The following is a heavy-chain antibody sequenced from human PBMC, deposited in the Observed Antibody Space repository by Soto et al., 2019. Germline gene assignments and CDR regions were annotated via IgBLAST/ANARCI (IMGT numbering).Heavy chain of an antibody. CDR2: IYYSGST. D-gene: IGHD3-3*01. V-gene: IGHV4-39*01. CDR1: GGSISSSSYY. CDR3: ASQTIRFLEWFALMDV. Sequence: PSETLSLTCTVSGGSISSSSYYWGWIRQPPGKGLEWIGSIYYSGSTYYNPSLKSRVTISVDTSENQFSLKLSSVTAADTAVYYCASQTIRFLEWFALMDVWGKGNTVTVSS. J-gene: IGHJ6*03.